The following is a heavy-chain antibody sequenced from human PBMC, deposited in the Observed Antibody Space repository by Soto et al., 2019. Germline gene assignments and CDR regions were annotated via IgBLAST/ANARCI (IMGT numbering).Heavy chain of an antibody. Sequence: QVQLQQWGAGLVKPSETLSLSCAVYGQSFSGHSWAWMRQPTGKGLEWIGEINESGSTYYNPSLKSRVTISTDTSKNQLSLKLSSVSAADTAAYFCARGSGIVALPGELEDVNYDYWGQGTLVNVSS. CDR1: GQSFSGHS. D-gene: IGHD1-1*01. V-gene: IGHV4-34*01. CDR3: ARGSGIVALPGELEDVNYDY. CDR2: INESGST. J-gene: IGHJ4*02.